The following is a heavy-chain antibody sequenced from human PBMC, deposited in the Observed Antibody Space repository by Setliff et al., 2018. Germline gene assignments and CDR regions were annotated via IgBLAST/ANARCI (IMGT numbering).Heavy chain of an antibody. D-gene: IGHD1-26*01. J-gene: IGHJ4*02. CDR3: ARAGGSYYY. V-gene: IGHV1-46*01. CDR1: GYTFTSYF. CDR2: INSGGGST. Sequence: GASVKVSCKASGYTFTSYFMHWVRQAPGQGLEWMGLINSGGGSTSDAQKFQGRVTRTRDTSTSTVYMELSSLRSEDPAVYCFARAGGSYYYWGQGALVTVSS.